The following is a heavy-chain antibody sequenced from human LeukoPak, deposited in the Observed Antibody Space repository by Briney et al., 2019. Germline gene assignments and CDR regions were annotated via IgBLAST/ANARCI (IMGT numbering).Heavy chain of an antibody. CDR3: VRQREGYFDL. CDR2: IYHSGST. CDR1: GGSISSYY. Sequence: PSETLSLTCTVSGGSISSYYWGWIRQPPGKGLEWIGSIYHSGSTYYNPSLKSRVTISVDTSKNQFSLKLSSVTAADTAVYYCVRQREGYFDLWGRGTQVTVSS. J-gene: IGHJ2*01. V-gene: IGHV4-39*01.